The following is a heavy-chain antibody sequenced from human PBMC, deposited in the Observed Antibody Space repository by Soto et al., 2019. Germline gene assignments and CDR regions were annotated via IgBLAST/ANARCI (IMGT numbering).Heavy chain of an antibody. CDR1: GFTFSSYG. Sequence: QVQLVESGGGVVQPGRSLRLSCAASGFTFSSYGMHWVRQAPGKGLEWVAVIWYDGSNKYYADSVKGRFTISRDNSKNTLYLQMNSLRAEDTVVYYCARVATPLDYYYYYGMDVWGQGTTVTVSS. CDR3: ARVATPLDYYYYYGMDV. V-gene: IGHV3-33*01. CDR2: IWYDGSNK. J-gene: IGHJ6*02. D-gene: IGHD1-26*01.